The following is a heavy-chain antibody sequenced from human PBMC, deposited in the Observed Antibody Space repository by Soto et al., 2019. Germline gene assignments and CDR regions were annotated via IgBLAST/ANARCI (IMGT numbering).Heavy chain of an antibody. V-gene: IGHV3-30*18. CDR3: AKERRYSFDAFDI. J-gene: IGHJ3*02. CDR1: GFTLNFFG. D-gene: IGHD5-12*01. Sequence: QEQLVESGGGVVQAGRSLRLSCAASGFTLNFFGMHWVRQAPGKGLEWVAVISYDGREKYYADSVKGRFTMSRDNSKNMVYLEMSSLRPEDTSVYYCAKERRYSFDAFDIWGHGTMVTVSS. CDR2: ISYDGREK.